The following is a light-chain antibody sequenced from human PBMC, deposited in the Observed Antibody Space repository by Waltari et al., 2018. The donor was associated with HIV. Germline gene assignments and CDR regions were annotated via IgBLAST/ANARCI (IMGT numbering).Light chain of an antibody. CDR2: SPN. CDR1: SGSVSTSYY. Sequence: QTVVTQEPSFSVSPGGKVTLTCGLSSGSVSTSYYPSWYQQTPGQAPRTCIPSPNTRSAGVPDRFSGSIVGNKAALTITGAQADDESDYYCVLYMGSGLWVFGGGTKLTVL. V-gene: IGLV8-61*01. J-gene: IGLJ3*02. CDR3: VLYMGSGLWV.